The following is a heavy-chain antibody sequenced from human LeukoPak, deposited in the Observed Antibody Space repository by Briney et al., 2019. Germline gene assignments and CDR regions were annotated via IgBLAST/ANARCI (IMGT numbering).Heavy chain of an antibody. D-gene: IGHD2-2*01. CDR3: ARTTSSTSFNFDY. Sequence: SGPTLVTPPQILTLTCTFPGFSLSTSGVCVSWIRQPPGKALEGLARIDWDDDKYYSTSLKTRLTISKDTSKNQVVLTMTNIDPEDTATYYCARTTSSTSFNFDYWGQGTLVTVSS. V-gene: IGHV2-70*11. CDR2: IDWDDDK. CDR1: GFSLSTSGVC. J-gene: IGHJ4*02.